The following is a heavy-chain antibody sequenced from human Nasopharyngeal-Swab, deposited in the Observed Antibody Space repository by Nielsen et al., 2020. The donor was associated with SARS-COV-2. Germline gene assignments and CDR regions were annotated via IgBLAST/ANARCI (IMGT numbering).Heavy chain of an antibody. Sequence: WVRQAPGQGLEWMGWINTNTGNPTYAQGFTGRFVFSLDTSVSTAYLQTSSLKAEDTAVYYCARVNVVYYYYGMGVWGQGTTVTVSS. CDR2: INTNTGNP. J-gene: IGHJ6*02. CDR3: ARVNVVYYYYGMGV. V-gene: IGHV7-4-1*02. D-gene: IGHD2-15*01.